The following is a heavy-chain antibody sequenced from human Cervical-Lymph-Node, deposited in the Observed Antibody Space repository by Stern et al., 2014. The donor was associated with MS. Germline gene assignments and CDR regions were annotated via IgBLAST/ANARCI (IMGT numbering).Heavy chain of an antibody. D-gene: IGHD3-22*01. V-gene: IGHV4-31*03. CDR3: ARGARYSDSSGYYFYFDY. CDR1: GGSINSGGYY. CDR2: IYYTGSA. Sequence: QLQLQESGPGLVKPSQTLPLTCTVSGGSINSGGYYWSWIRQYPGKGLGWIGYIYYTGSAYYGPSLKSRLSMSIDTSKNQVSLNLNSVTAADTAVYYCARGARYSDSSGYYFYFDYWGQGTLVTVSS. J-gene: IGHJ4*02.